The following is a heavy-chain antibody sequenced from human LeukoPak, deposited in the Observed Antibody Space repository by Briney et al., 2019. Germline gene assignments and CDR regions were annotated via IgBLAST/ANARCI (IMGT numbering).Heavy chain of an antibody. CDR3: VRGDLPTTVLNDPFNI. CDR1: GYTFRTYD. V-gene: IGHV1-8*01. CDR2: MNPNSGNT. Sequence: ASVKVSCKASGYTFRTYDINWVRQSPGQGLEWLGSMNPNSGNTGYAPKFQGRVAMTRVTSINTAYMELFSLRSEDTAVYFCVRGDLPTTVLNDPFNIWGKGTMVTVSS. D-gene: IGHD4-11*01. J-gene: IGHJ3*02.